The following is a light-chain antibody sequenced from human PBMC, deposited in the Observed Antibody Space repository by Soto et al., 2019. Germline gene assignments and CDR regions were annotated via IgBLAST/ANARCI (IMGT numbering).Light chain of an antibody. V-gene: IGKV1-33*01. CDR3: QQYDNLPFT. Sequence: DIQMTQSPSSLSASVGDRVTITCRASQSISSYLNWYQQKPGKAPKLLIYTASDLQTGVPSRFSGSGSGINFTFTISSLQSEDFGTYYCQQYDNLPFTFGPGTKVDIK. CDR1: QSISSY. J-gene: IGKJ3*01. CDR2: TAS.